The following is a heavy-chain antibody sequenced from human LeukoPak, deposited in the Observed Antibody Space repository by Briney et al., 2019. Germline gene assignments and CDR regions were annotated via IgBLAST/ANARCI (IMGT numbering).Heavy chain of an antibody. CDR3: VRDAYSGSYYNPLDY. CDR1: GFTVSSNY. V-gene: IGHV3-53*01. Sequence: GGSLRLSCAASGFTVSSNYISWVRQAPGKGLEWVSVIYSGGSTYYADSVKGRFTISRDNSKNTLYLQMNSLRAEDTAVYYCVRDAYSGSYYNPLDYWGQGTLVTVSS. J-gene: IGHJ4*02. CDR2: IYSGGST. D-gene: IGHD1-26*01.